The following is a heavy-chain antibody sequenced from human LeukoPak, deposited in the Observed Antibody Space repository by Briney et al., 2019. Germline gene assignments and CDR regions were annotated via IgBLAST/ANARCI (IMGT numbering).Heavy chain of an antibody. D-gene: IGHD1-26*01. V-gene: IGHV3-9*01. Sequence: TGGSLRLSCAASGFTFDDYAMHWVRQAPEKGLEWVSGISWNSGSIGYADSVKGRFTISRDNAKNSLYLQMNSLRAEDTALYYCAKALRVGATLPAVVDVWGQGTTVTVSS. CDR2: ISWNSGSI. J-gene: IGHJ6*02. CDR1: GFTFDDYA. CDR3: AKALRVGATLPAVVDV.